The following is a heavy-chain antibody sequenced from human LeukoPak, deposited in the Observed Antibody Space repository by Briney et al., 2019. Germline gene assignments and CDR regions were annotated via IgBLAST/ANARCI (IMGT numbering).Heavy chain of an antibody. V-gene: IGHV4-39*07. CDR3: ARDQQGSSGHHDAFDI. CDR1: GGSISSSSYY. J-gene: IGHJ3*02. CDR2: IYYSGST. Sequence: PSETLSLTCTVSGGSISSSSYYWGWIRQPPGRGLEWMGRIYYSGSTYYNPSLKSRVTISVETSKNQFSLKLSSVTAADTAVYYCARDQQGSSGHHDAFDIWGQGTMVTVSS. D-gene: IGHD6-25*01.